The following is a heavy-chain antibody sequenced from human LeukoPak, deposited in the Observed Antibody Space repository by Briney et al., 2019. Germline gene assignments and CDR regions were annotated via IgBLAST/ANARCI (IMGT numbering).Heavy chain of an antibody. D-gene: IGHD1-14*01. CDR2: IYYSGST. J-gene: IGHJ4*02. Sequence: PSETLSLTCSVSGGSISSYYWSWIRQPPGKGLEWIGYIYYSGSTNYNPSLKSRVTISVDTSKNQFSLKLSSVTAADTALYYCAREPGGNHKWGQGTLVTVSS. V-gene: IGHV4-59*12. CDR3: AREPGGNHK. CDR1: GGSISSYY.